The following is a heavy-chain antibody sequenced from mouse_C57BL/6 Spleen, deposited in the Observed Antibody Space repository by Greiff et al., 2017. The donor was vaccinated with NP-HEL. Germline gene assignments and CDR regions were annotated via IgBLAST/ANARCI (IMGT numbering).Heavy chain of an antibody. Sequence: QVQLKQPGAELVKPGASVKLSCKASGYTFTIYWMHWVKQRPGRGLEWIGRIDPNSGGTKYNEKFKSKATLTVDKPSSTAYMQLSSLTSEDSAVYYGARSPSLITTGLWYFDVWGTGTTVTVSS. J-gene: IGHJ1*03. CDR1: GYTFTIYW. V-gene: IGHV1-72*01. CDR2: IDPNSGGT. CDR3: ARSPSLITTGLWYFDV. D-gene: IGHD1-2*01.